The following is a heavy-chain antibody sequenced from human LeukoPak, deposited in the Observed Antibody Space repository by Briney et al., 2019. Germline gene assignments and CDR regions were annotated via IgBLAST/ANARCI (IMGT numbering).Heavy chain of an antibody. D-gene: IGHD5-18*01. CDR1: GFTFSSYW. CDR2: IKQDGSEK. CDR3: AREVTAMAYYSDY. Sequence: GGSLRLSCAASGFTFSSYWMSWVRQAPGKGLEWVANIKQDGSEKYYVDSVKGRFTISRDNAKNSLYLQMNSLRAEDTAVYYCAREVTAMAYYSDYWGQGTLVTVSS. V-gene: IGHV3-7*03. J-gene: IGHJ4*02.